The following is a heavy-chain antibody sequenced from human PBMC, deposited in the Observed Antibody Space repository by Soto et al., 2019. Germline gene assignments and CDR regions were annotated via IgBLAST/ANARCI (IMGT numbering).Heavy chain of an antibody. CDR3: ATDLRTPRYSYHNY. CDR2: ISIHNGDT. J-gene: IGHJ4*02. D-gene: IGHD5-18*01. V-gene: IGHV1-18*04. Sequence: SVKVSCKAACYTFISYGINLFRQAPGQGLEWMGWISIHNGDTNNAPNLQGRVTMTTDTYTSTAYMELSSLRSEDTAVYYCATDLRTPRYSYHNYWGQGTLVTVSS. CDR1: CYTFISYG.